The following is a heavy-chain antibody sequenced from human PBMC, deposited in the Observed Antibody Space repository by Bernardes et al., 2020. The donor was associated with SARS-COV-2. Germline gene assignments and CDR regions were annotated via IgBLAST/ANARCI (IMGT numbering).Heavy chain of an antibody. CDR2: INPNSGGT. J-gene: IGHJ3*02. CDR1: GYTFTGYY. D-gene: IGHD3-10*01. V-gene: IGHV1-2*02. CDR3: ARGGETRYGAFDI. Sequence: ASVKVSCRASGYTFTGYYIHWVRQAPGQGLEWMGWINPNSGGTDYAQKFQGRVTMTRDTSINTAYMELSRLKSDNTAMYYCARGGETRYGAFDIWGQGTMVTVSS.